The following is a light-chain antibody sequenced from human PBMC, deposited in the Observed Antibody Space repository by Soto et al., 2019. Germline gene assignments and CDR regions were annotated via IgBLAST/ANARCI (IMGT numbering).Light chain of an antibody. Sequence: QSALTQPASVSGSPGQSITISCTGTSSDVGSYNFVSWYQQYPGKAPKVIIYEGTKRPSGVSNRFSGSKSGNTASLTISGLQAEDEADYYCCSYAGDSTPDVFGTGTKLTVL. CDR1: SSDVGSYNF. J-gene: IGLJ1*01. CDR3: CSYAGDSTPDV. V-gene: IGLV2-23*01. CDR2: EGT.